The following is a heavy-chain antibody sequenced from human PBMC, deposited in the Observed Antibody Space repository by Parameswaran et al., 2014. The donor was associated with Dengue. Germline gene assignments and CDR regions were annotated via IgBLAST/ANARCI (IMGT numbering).Heavy chain of an antibody. D-gene: IGHD3-22*01. Sequence: WVRQAPGQRLEWMGWINAGNGNTKYSQKFQGRVTITRDTSASTAYMELSSLRSEDTAVYYCARDYYDSSGYYYVHYYYYGMDVWGQGTTVTVSS. CDR2: INAGNGNT. V-gene: IGHV1-3*01. CDR3: ARDYYDSSGYYYVHYYYYGMDV. J-gene: IGHJ6*02.